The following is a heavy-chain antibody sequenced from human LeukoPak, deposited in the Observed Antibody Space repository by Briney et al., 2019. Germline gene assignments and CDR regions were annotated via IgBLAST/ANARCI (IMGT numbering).Heavy chain of an antibody. CDR3: AKDLDPPSSSSGHLDY. D-gene: IGHD6-6*01. CDR1: GFTFSSYG. J-gene: IGHJ4*02. Sequence: GGSLRLSCAASGFTFSSYGMHWVRQAPGKGLEWVAFIRYDGSNKYYADSVKGRFTISRDNSKNTLYLQMNSLRAEDTAVYYCAKDLDPPSSSSGHLDYWGQGTLVTVSS. CDR2: IRYDGSNK. V-gene: IGHV3-30*02.